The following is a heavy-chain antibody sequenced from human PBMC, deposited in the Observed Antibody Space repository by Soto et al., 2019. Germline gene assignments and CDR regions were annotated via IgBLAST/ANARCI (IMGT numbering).Heavy chain of an antibody. J-gene: IGHJ4*02. CDR3: ARSDGRY. Sequence: SPALSLTCTVSGGSISRYYWSWIRQPPGKGLEWIGYIYYSGSTNYNPSLKSRVTISVDTSKNQFSLKLSSVTAADTAVYYCARSDGRYWGQGTLVTVSS. V-gene: IGHV4-59*01. CDR1: GGSISRYY. CDR2: IYYSGST.